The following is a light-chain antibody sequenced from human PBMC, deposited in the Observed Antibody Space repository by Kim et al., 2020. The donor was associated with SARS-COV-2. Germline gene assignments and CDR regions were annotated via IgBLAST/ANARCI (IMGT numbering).Light chain of an antibody. Sequence: VSPGERATLSCRASQQIYTYLAWYQQKPGQAPRLLISRASTRATGVPARFSGSGSGTDFTLTISSLQSEDFAVYYCQQYINWPLTFGQGTKVDIK. V-gene: IGKV3-15*01. J-gene: IGKJ1*01. CDR2: RAS. CDR1: QQIYTY. CDR3: QQYINWPLT.